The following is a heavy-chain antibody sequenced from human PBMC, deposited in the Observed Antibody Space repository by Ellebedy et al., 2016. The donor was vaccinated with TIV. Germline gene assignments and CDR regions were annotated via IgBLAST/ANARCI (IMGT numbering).Heavy chain of an antibody. Sequence: GESLKISCAASGFTFSSYGMHWVRQAPGKGLEWVAVIWYDGSNKYYADSVKGRFTISRDNSKNTLYLQMNSLRAEDTAVYYCAREGDCSSTSCYTYYYGMDVWGQGTTVTVSS. CDR3: AREGDCSSTSCYTYYYGMDV. CDR2: IWYDGSNK. J-gene: IGHJ6*02. V-gene: IGHV3-33*08. CDR1: GFTFSSYG. D-gene: IGHD2-2*02.